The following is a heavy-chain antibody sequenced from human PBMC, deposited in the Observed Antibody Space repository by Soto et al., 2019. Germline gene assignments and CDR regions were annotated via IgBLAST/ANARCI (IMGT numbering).Heavy chain of an antibody. D-gene: IGHD3-9*01. CDR1: EFTFSSYA. V-gene: IGHV3-23*01. Sequence: EVQLLESGGGLVQHGGSLKLACAASEFTFSSYAMSWVRQAPGKGLVWVSGISGTGLVTKYAESVTGRFTISRDNPKSTLFLQMNSLRPEDTAVYYCAKEVHYDITTGIEYFHRWGQGTLVTFSS. CDR2: ISGTGLVT. J-gene: IGHJ1*01. CDR3: AKEVHYDITTGIEYFHR.